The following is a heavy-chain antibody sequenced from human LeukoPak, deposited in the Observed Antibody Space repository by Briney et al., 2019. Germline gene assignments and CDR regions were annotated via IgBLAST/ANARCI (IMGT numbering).Heavy chain of an antibody. CDR2: INPNSGDT. D-gene: IGHD1-1*01. J-gene: IGHJ4*02. CDR3: ARGDWSMLEY. Sequence: GASVKVSCKASGYTFILYHLHSVRQAPGQGLEWMGWINPNSGDTNFAQKFQGRVTMTRDTSISTVYMELSRLTSDDTAGHCCARGDWSMLEYWGQGTLVTVSS. V-gene: IGHV1-2*02. CDR1: GYTFILYH.